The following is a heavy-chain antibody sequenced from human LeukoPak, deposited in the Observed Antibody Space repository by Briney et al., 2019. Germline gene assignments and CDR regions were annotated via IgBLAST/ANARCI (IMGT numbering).Heavy chain of an antibody. V-gene: IGHV3-49*03. Sequence: GRSLRLSCTACGFTFGDYAMSWFRQAPGKGVEWVGFIGSKAYGGITEYAEGVKGRFAISKCDSKSIAYLQMNSLKTEDTAVYYCTRDLIGAYGFAFDIWGQGTMVTVSS. D-gene: IGHD3-3*01. CDR3: TRDLIGAYGFAFDI. CDR1: GFTFGDYA. J-gene: IGHJ3*02. CDR2: IGSKAYGGIT.